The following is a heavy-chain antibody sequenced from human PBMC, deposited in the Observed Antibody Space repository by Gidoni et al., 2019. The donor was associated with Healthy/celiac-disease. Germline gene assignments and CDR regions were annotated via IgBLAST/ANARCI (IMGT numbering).Heavy chain of an antibody. Sequence: EVQLVESGGGLVKPGGSLRLSCAASGFTFSSYSMNWVRQAPGKGLEWVSSISSSSSYIYYADSVKGRFTISRDNAKNSLYLQMNSLRAEDTAVYYCAGDKGVYYYYYGMDVWGQGTTVTVSS. CDR2: ISSSSSYI. CDR1: GFTFSSYS. J-gene: IGHJ6*02. V-gene: IGHV3-21*01. CDR3: AGDKGVYYYYYGMDV.